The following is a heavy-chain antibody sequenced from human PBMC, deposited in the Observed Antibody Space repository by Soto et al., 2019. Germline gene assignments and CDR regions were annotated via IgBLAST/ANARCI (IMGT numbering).Heavy chain of an antibody. Sequence: EVQLVESGGGLVQPWGSLKLSCAASGFTFTNYWIHWVRQAPGKGLVWVSRINSDGSNINYGDFVKGRFTISRDNAKTTVYLQMNSLRAEDTAVYFCASSATGLYGDYNWGQGALVTVSS. CDR1: GFTFTNYW. CDR3: ASSATGLYGDYN. V-gene: IGHV3-74*01. J-gene: IGHJ4*02. D-gene: IGHD4-17*01. CDR2: INSDGSNI.